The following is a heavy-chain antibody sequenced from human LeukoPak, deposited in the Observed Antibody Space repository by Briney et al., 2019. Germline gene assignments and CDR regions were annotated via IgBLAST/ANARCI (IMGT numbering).Heavy chain of an antibody. CDR2: ISYDGRNK. CDR3: AKDARRYSGWYFFDH. CDR1: GFTFSTYA. Sequence: GGSLRLSCAASGFTFSTYAMHWVRQAPGKGLEWVAVISYDGRNKLHADSVKGRFTMSRDNSRNTLYLQMNSLRVDDTAVYYCAKDARRYSGWYFFDHWGQGTLVTVSS. D-gene: IGHD6-19*01. J-gene: IGHJ4*02. V-gene: IGHV3-30*04.